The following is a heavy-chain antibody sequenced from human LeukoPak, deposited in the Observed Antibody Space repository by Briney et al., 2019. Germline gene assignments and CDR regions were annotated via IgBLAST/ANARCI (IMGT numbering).Heavy chain of an antibody. CDR1: GGTFSSYA. CDR3: ARIYCSGGSCYLDAFDI. Sequence: GASVKVSCKASGGTFSSYAISWVRQAPGQGLEWMGGIIPIFGTANYAQKFQGRVTITADESTSTVYMELSSLRSEDTAVYYCARIYCSGGSCYLDAFDIWGQGTMVTVSS. J-gene: IGHJ3*02. CDR2: IIPIFGTA. D-gene: IGHD2-15*01. V-gene: IGHV1-69*13.